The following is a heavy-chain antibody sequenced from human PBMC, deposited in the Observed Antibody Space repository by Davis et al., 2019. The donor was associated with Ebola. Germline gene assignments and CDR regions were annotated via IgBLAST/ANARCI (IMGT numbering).Heavy chain of an antibody. V-gene: IGHV1-2*06. CDR2: INPYSGGT. D-gene: IGHD3-3*01. J-gene: IGHJ4*02. Sequence: ASVKVSCKASGYTFTGYYMHWVRQAPGQGLEWMGRINPYSGGTNYAQRFQGRVTMTRDTSISTAYMELSRLRSDDTAVYYCARTNYDFWSGYLKYFDYWGQGTLVTVSS. CDR3: ARTNYDFWSGYLKYFDY. CDR1: GYTFTGYY.